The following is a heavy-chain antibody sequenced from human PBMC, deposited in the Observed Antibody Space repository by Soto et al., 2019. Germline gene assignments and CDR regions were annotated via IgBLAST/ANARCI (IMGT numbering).Heavy chain of an antibody. Sequence: QVQLVESGGGVVQPGRSLRLSCAASGFTFSSYGMHWVRQAPGKGLEWVAVIWYDGSNKYYADSVKGRFTISRDNSKNLLYLQMNSLRAEDTAVYYCARDLHRYSSSWPTFDYWGQGTLVTVSS. CDR1: GFTFSSYG. D-gene: IGHD6-13*01. V-gene: IGHV3-33*01. CDR2: IWYDGSNK. J-gene: IGHJ4*02. CDR3: ARDLHRYSSSWPTFDY.